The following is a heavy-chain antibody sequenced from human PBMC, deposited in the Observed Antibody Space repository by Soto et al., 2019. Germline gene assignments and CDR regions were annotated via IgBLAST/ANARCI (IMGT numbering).Heavy chain of an antibody. J-gene: IGHJ4*02. CDR2: IWHDGKNK. CDR3: ARDPGQDEAMDY. V-gene: IGHV3-33*02. Sequence: QVQVVESGGGVVQPGRSLRLSCAASGFTFSNFGMHWVRQAPGKGLEWVAVIWHDGKNKYYADSAEGRFTISRDNSKNTLCLQLNSLRAEDTAVYYCARDPGQDEAMDYWGQGTLVTVSS. CDR1: GFTFSNFG.